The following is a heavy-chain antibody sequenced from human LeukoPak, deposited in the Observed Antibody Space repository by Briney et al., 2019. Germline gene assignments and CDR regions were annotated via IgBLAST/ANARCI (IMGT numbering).Heavy chain of an antibody. CDR2: IRYDGSKK. Sequence: GGSLRLSCAASGFTFSDYGMHWVRQAPGKGLEWVTFIRYDGSKKYYADSVKVRFTFSRDNSKNMLYLQMNSLRAGDTAIYYCVKGRDFYFDYWGQGTLVTVSS. J-gene: IGHJ4*02. D-gene: IGHD3/OR15-3a*01. CDR1: GFTFSDYG. CDR3: VKGRDFYFDY. V-gene: IGHV3-30*02.